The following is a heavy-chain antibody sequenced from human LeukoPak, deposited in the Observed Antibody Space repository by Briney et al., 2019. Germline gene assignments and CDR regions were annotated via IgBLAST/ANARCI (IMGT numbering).Heavy chain of an antibody. CDR3: ARLGWGYDSGVVDV. Sequence: SETLSLTCTVPDRSISTFYWSWLRQPPGNGRAWIGYIYISGSTKYYPFLKSRATISADKPKNHISLNVTSVNAGETPGYYCARLGWGYDSGVVDVWGQGATVTVSS. V-gene: IGHV4-4*08. CDR1: DRSISTFY. CDR2: IYISGST. D-gene: IGHD3-3*01. J-gene: IGHJ6*01.